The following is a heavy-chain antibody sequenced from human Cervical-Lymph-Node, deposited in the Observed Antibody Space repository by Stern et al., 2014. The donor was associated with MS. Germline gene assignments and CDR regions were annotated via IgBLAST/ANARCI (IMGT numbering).Heavy chain of an antibody. J-gene: IGHJ5*01. CDR3: ARGYSSSWYWFDS. CDR1: GGSISSYY. Sequence: QLQLQESGPGLVKPSETLSLTCTVSGGSISSYYWSRIRQPPGKGLERIGYIYYSGSTNYTPSLKSRVTISVDTSKNQFSLKLSSVTAADTAVYFCARGYSSSWYWFDSWGQGTQVTVSS. CDR2: IYYSGST. D-gene: IGHD6-13*01. V-gene: IGHV4-59*01.